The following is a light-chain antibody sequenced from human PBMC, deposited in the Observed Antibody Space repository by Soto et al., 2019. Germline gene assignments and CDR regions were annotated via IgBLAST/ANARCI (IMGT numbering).Light chain of an antibody. Sequence: EIVMTQSPATLSVSPGERATLSCRASQSVSSNLAWYQQKPGQAPRLFIYGASTRATGIPARFSGSGSGTGFTLTISSLQSEDFAVYYCQQYNNWPFTFGPGTKVDIK. V-gene: IGKV3-15*01. CDR1: QSVSSN. CDR2: GAS. CDR3: QQYNNWPFT. J-gene: IGKJ3*01.